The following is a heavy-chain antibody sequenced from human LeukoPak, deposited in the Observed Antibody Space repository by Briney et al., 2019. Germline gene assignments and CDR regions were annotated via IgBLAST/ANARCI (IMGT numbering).Heavy chain of an antibody. D-gene: IGHD3-10*01. Sequence: SETLSLTCAVYGGSFSGYYWSWIRQPPGKGLEWIGEINHSGSTNYNPSLKSRVTLSVDTSKNQFSLKLSSVTAADTAVYYCASFGDSDYWGQGTLVTVSS. CDR2: INHSGST. CDR3: ASFGDSDY. CDR1: GGSFSGYY. V-gene: IGHV4-34*01. J-gene: IGHJ4*02.